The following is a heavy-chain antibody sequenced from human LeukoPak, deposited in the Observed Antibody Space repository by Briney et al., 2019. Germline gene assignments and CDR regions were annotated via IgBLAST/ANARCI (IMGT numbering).Heavy chain of an antibody. J-gene: IGHJ4*02. Sequence: PSETLSLTCAVYGGSFSGYYWSWIRQPPGKGLEWIGEINHSGSTNYNPSLKSRVTISVDTSKNQFSLKLSSVTAADTAVYYCARGADTVADYWGQGTLVTVSS. CDR3: ARGADTVADY. CDR2: INHSGST. V-gene: IGHV4-34*01. CDR1: GGSFSGYY. D-gene: IGHD4-17*01.